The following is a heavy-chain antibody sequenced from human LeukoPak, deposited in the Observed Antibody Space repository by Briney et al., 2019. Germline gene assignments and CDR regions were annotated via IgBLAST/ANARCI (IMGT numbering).Heavy chain of an antibody. V-gene: IGHV3-23*01. CDR3: AKDKAANSINWFDY. CDR2: ITGSGGST. CDR1: GFTFSNYA. D-gene: IGHD6-13*01. Sequence: GGSLRLSCAASGFTFSNYALSWVRQAPGKGLEWVSAITGSGGSTYYADSVKGRFTISRDNSKNTLYLQMNSLRAEDTAVYYCAKDKAANSINWFDYWGQGTLVTVSS. J-gene: IGHJ4*02.